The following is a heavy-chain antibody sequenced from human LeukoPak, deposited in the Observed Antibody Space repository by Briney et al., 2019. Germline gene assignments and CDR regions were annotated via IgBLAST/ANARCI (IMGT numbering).Heavy chain of an antibody. CDR2: INPNSGGT. V-gene: IGHV1-2*02. CDR3: ARVSRGAARVGATSD. D-gene: IGHD1-26*01. J-gene: IGHJ4*02. CDR1: GYTFTGYY. Sequence: ASVKVSCKASGYTFTGYYMHWVRQAPGQGLEWMGWINPNSGGTNYAQKFQGRVTMTRDTSISTAYMELSRLRSDDTAVYYCARVSRGAARVGATSDWGQGTLVTVSS.